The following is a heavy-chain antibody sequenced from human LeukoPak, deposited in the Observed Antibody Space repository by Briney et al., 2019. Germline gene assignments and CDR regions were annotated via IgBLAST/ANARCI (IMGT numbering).Heavy chain of an antibody. CDR2: IIPIFGTA. CDR3: LLAMADDFDY. Sequence: SVKVSCKASGGTFISYAISWVRQAPGQGLEWMGGIIPIFGTANYAQKFQGRVTITADESTSTAYMELSSLRSEDTAVYYCLLAMADDFDYWGQGTLVTVSS. J-gene: IGHJ4*02. V-gene: IGHV1-69*13. D-gene: IGHD5-18*01. CDR1: GGTFISYA.